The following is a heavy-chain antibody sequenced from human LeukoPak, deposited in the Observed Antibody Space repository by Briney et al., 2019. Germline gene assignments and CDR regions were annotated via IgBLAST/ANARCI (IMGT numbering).Heavy chain of an antibody. CDR3: ARYYSGWYYFDY. D-gene: IGHD6-19*01. CDR2: IIPIFGAA. Sequence: SVKVSCKASGGTFITYAISWVRQAPGQGLEWMGGIIPIFGAANYAQKFQGRVTITADESTSTAYMELSSLRSEDTAVYYCARYYSGWYYFDYWGQGTLVTVSS. V-gene: IGHV1-69*13. CDR1: GGTFITYA. J-gene: IGHJ4*02.